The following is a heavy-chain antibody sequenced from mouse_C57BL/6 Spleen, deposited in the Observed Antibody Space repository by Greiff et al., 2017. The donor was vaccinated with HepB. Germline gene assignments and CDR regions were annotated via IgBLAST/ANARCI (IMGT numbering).Heavy chain of an antibody. D-gene: IGHD1-1*01. J-gene: IGHJ4*01. V-gene: IGHV14-4*01. Sequence: EVQLQQSGAELVRPGASVKLSCTASGFNIKDDYMHWVKQRPEQGLEWIGWIDPENGDIEYASKFQGKATITADTSSNTAYLQLSSLTSEDTAVYYCTITTVVAYYAMDYWGQGTSVTVSS. CDR1: GFNIKDDY. CDR3: TITTVVAYYAMDY. CDR2: IDPENGDI.